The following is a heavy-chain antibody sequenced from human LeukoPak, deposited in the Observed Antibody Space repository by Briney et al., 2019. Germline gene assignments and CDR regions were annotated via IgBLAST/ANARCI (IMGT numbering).Heavy chain of an antibody. J-gene: IGHJ3*02. CDR2: FKSKVVGGTT. CDR1: GFTFSVTW. D-gene: IGHD1-26*01. CDR3: TRGAPQADVFDI. V-gene: IGHV3-15*01. Sequence: PGESLRLSCAASGFTFSVTWMSWVRQAPGRGLEWVGRFKSKVVGGTTDYAAPVAGRFTISRDDSKNMLYLQMNSLKTEDTGVYYCTRGAPQADVFDIWGQGTMVTVSS.